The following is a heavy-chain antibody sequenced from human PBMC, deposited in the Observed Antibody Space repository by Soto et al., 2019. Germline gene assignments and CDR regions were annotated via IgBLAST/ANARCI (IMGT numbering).Heavy chain of an antibody. D-gene: IGHD3-16*01. CDR2: ISSNDEK. CDR1: GFSLTNGRMG. V-gene: IGHV2-26*01. CDR3: ARTLQGGDSSRGYFDT. J-gene: IGHJ4*02. Sequence: SGPTLVKPTETLTLTCTVSGFSLTNGRMGVSWIRQPPGKALEWLAHISSNDEKSYRITLMSRLTISKDTSKSQVVLTVTNVDPADTATYYCARTLQGGDSSRGYFDTWGQRAPVTVSS.